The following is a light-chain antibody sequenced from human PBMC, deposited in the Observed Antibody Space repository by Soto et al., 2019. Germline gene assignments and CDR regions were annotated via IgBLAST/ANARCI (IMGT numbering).Light chain of an antibody. Sequence: DIQMTQSPSTLSASVGDRVTIACRASQNISPWLAWYQQKPGKAPKLLIYGASSLEGGVQSRFSGSGSGTDFTLTIRRLEPEDFAVYCCNQYGSSPPTFGGGTKVDIK. CDR2: GAS. CDR3: NQYGSSPPT. V-gene: IGKV1-5*01. J-gene: IGKJ4*01. CDR1: QNISPW.